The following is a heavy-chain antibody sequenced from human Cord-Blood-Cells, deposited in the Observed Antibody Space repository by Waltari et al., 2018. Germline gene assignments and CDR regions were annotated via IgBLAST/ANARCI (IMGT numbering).Heavy chain of an antibody. J-gene: IGHJ5*02. CDR1: GGSFSGYY. D-gene: IGHD6-6*01. CDR2: TNQSGST. CDR3: ASEYSSSSASFNWFDP. V-gene: IGHV4-34*01. Sequence: QVQLQQWGAGLLKPSETLSLTCAVYGGSFSGYYWSWIRQPPGKGLEWIGETNQSGSTNYHPSPKSRFTISVATSKNQFSLRLSSVTAADTAVYYCASEYSSSSASFNWFDPWGQGTLVTVSS.